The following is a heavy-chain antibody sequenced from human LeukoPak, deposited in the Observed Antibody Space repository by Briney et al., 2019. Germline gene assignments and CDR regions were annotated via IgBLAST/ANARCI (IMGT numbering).Heavy chain of an antibody. CDR3: ASGIAVAGTRGMDV. CDR2: INSDGSST. Sequence: SGGSLRLSCAASGVTFSSYWMHWVLQAPGKGLVCVSRINSDGSSTSYADSVQGRFIISRDNAKNTLYVQMNSLRAEDTAVYYCASGIAVAGTRGMDVWGQGTTVTVSS. CDR1: GVTFSSYW. J-gene: IGHJ6*02. D-gene: IGHD6-19*01. V-gene: IGHV3-74*01.